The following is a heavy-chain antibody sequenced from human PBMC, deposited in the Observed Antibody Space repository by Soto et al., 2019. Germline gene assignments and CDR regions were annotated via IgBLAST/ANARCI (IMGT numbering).Heavy chain of an antibody. Sequence: GPTLVNPTETLTLTCSVSGFSLTDTRMGVSWIRQAPGKALEWLAHIISNDDKSYSTSLKSRLTISKDTSKSQVVLRMTNMDPVDTGRYYCARALFYSDSDGYYFEFDYWGPGTLVTVSS. CDR3: ARALFYSDSDGYYFEFDY. D-gene: IGHD3-22*01. CDR1: GFSLTDTRMG. V-gene: IGHV2-26*01. CDR2: IISNDDK. J-gene: IGHJ4*02.